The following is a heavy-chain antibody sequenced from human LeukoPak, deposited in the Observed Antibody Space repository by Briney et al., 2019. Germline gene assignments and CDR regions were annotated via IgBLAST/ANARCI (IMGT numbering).Heavy chain of an antibody. V-gene: IGHV3-73*01. CDR1: GFTFSGSA. CDR3: ARSSMTTPFDY. D-gene: IGHD1-14*01. Sequence: GGSLRLSCAASGFTFSGSAMHWVRQASGKGLEWVGRIRNKANSYATAYSASVKGRFTISRDDSKNTADLQMNSLKTEDTAVYYCARSSMTTPFDYWGQGTLVTVSS. J-gene: IGHJ4*02. CDR2: IRNKANSYAT.